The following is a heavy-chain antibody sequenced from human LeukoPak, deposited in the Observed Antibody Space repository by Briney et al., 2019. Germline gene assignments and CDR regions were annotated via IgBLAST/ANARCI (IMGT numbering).Heavy chain of an antibody. CDR2: VKNGGNT. CDR1: SGSISSGTYY. Sequence: SETLSLTCTVSSGSISSGTYYWGWIRQPPGKGLEWIGYVKNGGNTYYGQSLQSRVTISVDTSKSQFSLNVTSVTAADTAVYYCGRIFTSRGIGGPRVFWGQGNLVTVSS. V-gene: IGHV4-39*07. J-gene: IGHJ4*02. D-gene: IGHD2-15*01. CDR3: GRIFTSRGIGGPRVF.